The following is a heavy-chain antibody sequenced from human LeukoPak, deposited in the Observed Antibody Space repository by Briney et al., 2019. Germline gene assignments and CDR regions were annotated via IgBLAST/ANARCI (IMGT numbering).Heavy chain of an antibody. CDR3: ARLPGIVATIERYFDY. V-gene: IGHV5-51*01. CDR2: IYPGDSDT. J-gene: IGHJ4*02. Sequence: AGESLKISCKGSGYSFNNYWIGWVRQMPGKGLEWMGIIYPGDSDTRYSPSFQGQVTISADKSISTAYLQWSSLKASDTAMYYCARLPGIVATIERYFDYWGQGTLVTVSS. D-gene: IGHD5-12*01. CDR1: GYSFNNYW.